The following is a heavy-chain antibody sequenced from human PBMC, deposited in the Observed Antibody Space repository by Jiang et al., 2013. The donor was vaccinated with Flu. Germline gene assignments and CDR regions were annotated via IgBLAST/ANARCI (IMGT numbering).Heavy chain of an antibody. CDR3: AKVRTYSGYFSYFDL. J-gene: IGHJ2*01. D-gene: IGHD5-12*01. V-gene: IGHV3-30*01. Sequence: AVLSQDGSSPLYADSVKGRFTISRDNSKSTMYLEMNSLRLEDTAVYYCAKVRTYSGYFSYFDLWGRGTLVSVSS. CDR2: LSQDGSSP.